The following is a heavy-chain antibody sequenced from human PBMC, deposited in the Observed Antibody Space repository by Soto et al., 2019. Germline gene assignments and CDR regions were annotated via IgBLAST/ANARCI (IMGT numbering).Heavy chain of an antibody. J-gene: IGHJ4*02. CDR1: GFTSSSYG. CDR2: ISYDGSNK. D-gene: IGHD4-17*01. CDR3: AKKGTTVVTPVDYFDY. V-gene: IGHV3-30*18. Sequence: QVQLVESGGGVVQPGRSLRLSCAASGFTSSSYGMHWVRQAPGKGLEWVAVISYDGSNKYYADSVKGRFTISRDNSKNTLYLQMNSLRVEDTAVYYCAKKGTTVVTPVDYFDYWGQGTLVTVSS.